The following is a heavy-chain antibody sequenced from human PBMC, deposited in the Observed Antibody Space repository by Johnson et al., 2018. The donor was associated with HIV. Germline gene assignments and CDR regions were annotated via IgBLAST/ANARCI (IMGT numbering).Heavy chain of an antibody. Sequence: VQLVESGGGVVRPGGSLRLSCAASGFTFDDYGMSWVRQAPGKGLEWVSGINWNGGSTGYADSVKGRFTISRDNAKNSLYLQMNSLRAEDTALYYCARIIIEYDYESSGGAFDIWGQGTMITVSS. CDR3: ARIIIEYDYESSGGAFDI. CDR2: INWNGGST. D-gene: IGHD3-22*01. J-gene: IGHJ3*02. V-gene: IGHV3-20*04. CDR1: GFTFDDYG.